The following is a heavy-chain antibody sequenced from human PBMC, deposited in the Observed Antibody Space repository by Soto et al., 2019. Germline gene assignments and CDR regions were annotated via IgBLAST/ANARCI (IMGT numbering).Heavy chain of an antibody. J-gene: IGHJ4*02. CDR1: GFTFSSYN. V-gene: IGHV3-21*01. Sequence: EVQLVESGGGLVKPGGSLSLSCAASGFTFSSYNMNWVRQAPGKGLEWLSSISSSSTYIYYGHSVKGRFTISRDNARNSMFLQMNSLRAEGPAVYFCARGSLRVLWMHWGQGTLVTVSS. D-gene: IGHD3-10*01. CDR2: ISSSSTYI. CDR3: ARGSLRVLWMH.